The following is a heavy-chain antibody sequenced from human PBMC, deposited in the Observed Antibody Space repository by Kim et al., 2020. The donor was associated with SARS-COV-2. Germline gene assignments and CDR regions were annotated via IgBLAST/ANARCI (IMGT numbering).Heavy chain of an antibody. D-gene: IGHD1-26*01. J-gene: IGHJ4*02. CDR2: T. V-gene: IGHV1-18*01. Sequence: TNYAPKLQGRVTMTTDTSPSTAYMELRSLRSDDTAVYYCARDGSTGQFDYWGQGTLVTVSS. CDR3: ARDGSTGQFDY.